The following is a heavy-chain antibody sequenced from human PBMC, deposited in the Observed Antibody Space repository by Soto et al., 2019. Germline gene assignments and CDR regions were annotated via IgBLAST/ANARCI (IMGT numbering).Heavy chain of an antibody. CDR2: IYYSGSI. CDR3: ARVPDR. CDR1: GGSISSYY. J-gene: IGHJ5*02. V-gene: IGHV4-59*12. D-gene: IGHD2-2*01. Sequence: SETLSLTCTVSGGSISSYYWSWIRQPPGKGLEWIGNIYYSGSIYYNPSLKSRVTISVDRSKNQFSLKLSSVTAADTAVYYCARVPDRWGQGTLVTVSS.